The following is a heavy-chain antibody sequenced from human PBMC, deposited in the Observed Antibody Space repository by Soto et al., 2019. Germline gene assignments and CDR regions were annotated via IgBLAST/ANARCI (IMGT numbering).Heavy chain of an antibody. J-gene: IGHJ3*02. CDR2: ISGSGGST. Sequence: SXRLSSAACVFSVSSYSIIWVRHAPGKGLEWVSAISGSGGSTYYADSVKGRFTISRDNSKNTLYLQMNRLRAEDTAVYYCAKNIEANLDAFDICGQGTMV. CDR3: AKNIEANLDAFDI. CDR1: VFSVSSYS. V-gene: IGHV3-23*01. D-gene: IGHD6-13*01.